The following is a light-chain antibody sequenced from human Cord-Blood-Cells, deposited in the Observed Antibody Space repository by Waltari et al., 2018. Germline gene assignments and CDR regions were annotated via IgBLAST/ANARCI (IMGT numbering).Light chain of an antibody. CDR1: KLGDKY. Sequence: SYELTQPPSVSVSPGQTASITCSGEKLGDKYACWYQQKPGQSIGLVIYQDSKGPSGIPVRFSGSNSGNTATLTISGTQAMDEADYYCQAWDSSNVVFGGGTKLTVL. V-gene: IGLV3-1*01. CDR2: QDS. J-gene: IGLJ2*01. CDR3: QAWDSSNVV.